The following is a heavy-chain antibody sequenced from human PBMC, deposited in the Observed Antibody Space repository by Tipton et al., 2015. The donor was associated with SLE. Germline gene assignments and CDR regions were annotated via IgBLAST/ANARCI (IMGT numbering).Heavy chain of an antibody. CDR3: ARGGRVDI. Sequence: GLVKPSETLSLTCTVSGGSISSYFWSWIRQPPGKGLEWIGYIYSTGTTRYSPSLKSRVTISVDTSKNQFSLKLSSVTAADTAVYYCARGGRVDIWGQGTMVTVSS. V-gene: IGHV4-4*08. CDR1: GGSISSYF. D-gene: IGHD3-10*01. J-gene: IGHJ3*02. CDR2: IYSTGTT.